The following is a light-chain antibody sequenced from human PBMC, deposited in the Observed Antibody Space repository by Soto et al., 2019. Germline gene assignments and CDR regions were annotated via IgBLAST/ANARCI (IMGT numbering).Light chain of an antibody. CDR3: VTWDNSLSAWV. Sequence: QSVLTQPPSVSAAPGQKVTISCSGSSSNIGNNYVSWYQQHPGTAPKHLIYENIKRPSGIPDRFSGSKSGTSATLGITGLQTGDEADYYCVTWDNSLSAWVFGAGTKLTVL. V-gene: IGLV1-51*02. CDR2: ENI. CDR1: SSNIGNNY. J-gene: IGLJ1*01.